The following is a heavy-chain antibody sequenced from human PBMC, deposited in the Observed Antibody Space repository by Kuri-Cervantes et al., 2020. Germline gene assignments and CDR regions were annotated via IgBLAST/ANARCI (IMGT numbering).Heavy chain of an antibody. V-gene: IGHV3-21*01. CDR3: ARDRTLYDSSGYYYPRGYGMDV. CDR2: ISSSSSYI. CDR1: GFTFSSYS. D-gene: IGHD3-22*01. Sequence: GESLKISCAASGFTFSSYSMNWVRQAPGKGLEWVSSISSSSSYIYYADSVKGRFTISRDNAKNSLYLQMNGLRAEDTAVYYCARDRTLYDSSGYYYPRGYGMDVWGQGTTVTVSS. J-gene: IGHJ6*02.